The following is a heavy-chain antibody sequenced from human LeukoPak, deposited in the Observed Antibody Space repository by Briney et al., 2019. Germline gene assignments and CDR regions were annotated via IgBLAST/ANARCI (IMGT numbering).Heavy chain of an antibody. J-gene: IGHJ2*01. D-gene: IGHD2-8*01. CDR1: GYSISSGDY. CDR3: ARLPWSDWCFDL. CDR2: LYHSGRI. V-gene: IGHV4-38-2*01. Sequence: SETLSLTCAVSGYSISSGDYWGWIRQPPGKGLEWIGSLYHSGRIYYNPSLKSRVTISVDTSKNQFSLKLSSVTAADTAVYYCARLPWSDWCFDLWGRGTLVTVSS.